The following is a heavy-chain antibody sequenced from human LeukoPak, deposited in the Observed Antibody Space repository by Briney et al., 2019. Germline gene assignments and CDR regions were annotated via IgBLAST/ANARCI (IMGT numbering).Heavy chain of an antibody. J-gene: IGHJ3*02. D-gene: IGHD6-19*01. Sequence: GESLKISCKTSGYIFTSYWIGWVRQMPGKGLEWMGIIYPGDSDTRYSPSFQGQVTISADKSISTAYLQWSSLKASDTAMYYCATAVAGPHGAFDIWGQGTMVTVSS. CDR2: IYPGDSDT. CDR3: ATAVAGPHGAFDI. V-gene: IGHV5-51*01. CDR1: GYIFTSYW.